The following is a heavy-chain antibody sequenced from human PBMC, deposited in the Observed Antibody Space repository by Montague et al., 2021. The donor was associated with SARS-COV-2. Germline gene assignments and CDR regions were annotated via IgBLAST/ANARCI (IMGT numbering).Heavy chain of an antibody. CDR1: GGSISSGIHY. CDR2: MYTSWST. Sequence: TLSLTCTVAGGSISSGIHYWSWIRQPARKGMEWIGRMYTSWSTNYNPSLNSRVTISVDTSKNQFSLKLSSVTAADTAVYYCARGTTVSSSGYYTGWFDPWGQGTLVTVSS. CDR3: ARGTTVSSSGYYTGWFDP. D-gene: IGHD3-3*01. J-gene: IGHJ5*02. V-gene: IGHV4-61*02.